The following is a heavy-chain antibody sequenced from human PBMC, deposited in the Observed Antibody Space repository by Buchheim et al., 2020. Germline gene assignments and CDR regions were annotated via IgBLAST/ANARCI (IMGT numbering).Heavy chain of an antibody. V-gene: IGHV4-59*01. CDR3: ARRSESSGYSWYFDL. J-gene: IGHJ2*01. D-gene: IGHD3-22*01. Sequence: HVQLQESGPGLVKPSETLSLSCAVPGGSISSFNWCWIRQSPGKKLEWVGYILYSGSTTYNPSLKGRVTMSVDTSTTHLSLALSCVTAADTAVYYCARRSESSGYSWYFDLWGRGT. CDR2: ILYSGST. CDR1: GGSISSFN.